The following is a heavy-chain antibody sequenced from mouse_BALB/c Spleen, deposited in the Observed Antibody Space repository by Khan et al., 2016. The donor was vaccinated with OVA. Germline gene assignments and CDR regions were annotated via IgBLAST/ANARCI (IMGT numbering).Heavy chain of an antibody. CDR3: TRGGYGGFAY. Sequence: QVQLKQSGAELVKPGASVKLSCKASGYTFTSYYMYWVKQRPGQGLEWIGEINPSNGGTNFTEKFKSKATLTVDKSSSPAYMQLSSLTSEDSAVFYGTRGGYGGFAYWGQGTLVTVSA. V-gene: IGHV1S81*02. CDR1: GYTFTSYY. J-gene: IGHJ3*01. D-gene: IGHD3-1*01. CDR2: INPSNGGT.